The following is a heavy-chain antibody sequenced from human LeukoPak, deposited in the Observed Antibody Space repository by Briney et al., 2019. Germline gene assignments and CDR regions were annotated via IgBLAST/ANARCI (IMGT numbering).Heavy chain of an antibody. CDR3: ARVAGAAYYYYGMDV. V-gene: IGHV1-8*01. Sequence: ASVKVSCKASGYTFTSYDIHWVRQATGQGLAWMGWMNPNSGNTGYAQKFQGRVTMTRNTSISTAYMELSSLRSEDTAVYYCARVAGAAYYYYGMDVWGQGTLVTVSS. D-gene: IGHD2-15*01. CDR2: MNPNSGNT. J-gene: IGHJ6*02. CDR1: GYTFTSYD.